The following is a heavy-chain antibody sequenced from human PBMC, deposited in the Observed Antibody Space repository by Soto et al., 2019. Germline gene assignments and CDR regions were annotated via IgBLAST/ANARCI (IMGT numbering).Heavy chain of an antibody. Sequence: GGSLRLSCAVSGFTFSTYAISWVRQAPGKGPEWVSVISGGGGTTYYADSVKGRFTISRDKSKNTVYLQMNSLRAEDTAVYYGAKAVGGWSSSQSRYFDNWGQGTLVTVSS. V-gene: IGHV3-23*01. CDR1: GFTFSTYA. D-gene: IGHD6-13*01. J-gene: IGHJ4*02. CDR2: ISGGGGTT. CDR3: AKAVGGWSSSQSRYFDN.